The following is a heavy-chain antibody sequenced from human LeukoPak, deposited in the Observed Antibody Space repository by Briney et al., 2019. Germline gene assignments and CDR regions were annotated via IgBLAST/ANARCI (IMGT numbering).Heavy chain of an antibody. D-gene: IGHD1-26*01. Sequence: ASVKVSCKASGYTFTSYGISWVRQAPGQGLEWMGWISAYNGNTNYAQKLQGRVTMTTDTSTSTAYMELRSLRPDDTAVYYCARDRNSGSYLGYWGQGTLVTVSS. CDR3: ARDRNSGSYLGY. CDR2: ISAYNGNT. J-gene: IGHJ4*02. CDR1: GYTFTSYG. V-gene: IGHV1-18*01.